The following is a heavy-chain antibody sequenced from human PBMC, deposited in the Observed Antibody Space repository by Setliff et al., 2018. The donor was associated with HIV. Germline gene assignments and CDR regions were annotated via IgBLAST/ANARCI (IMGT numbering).Heavy chain of an antibody. CDR1: GGSISSYY. Sequence: SETLSLTCTVSGGSISSYYWSWIRQPAGEGLEWIGRIYTSGSTNYNPSLKSRVTMSIDTSKNQFSLKLSSLTAADTAVYYCAYDSNAYYYVYWGQGTLVTVSS. V-gene: IGHV4-4*07. D-gene: IGHD3-22*01. CDR3: AYDSNAYYYVY. CDR2: IYTSGST. J-gene: IGHJ4*02.